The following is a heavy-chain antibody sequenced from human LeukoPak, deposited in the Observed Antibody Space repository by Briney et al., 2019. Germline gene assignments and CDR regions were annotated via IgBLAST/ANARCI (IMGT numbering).Heavy chain of an antibody. V-gene: IGHV3-23*01. D-gene: IGHD1-26*01. Sequence: GGSLRLSCAASGFTFSSYAMSWVRPAPGKGLEWVSAISGSGGSTYYADSVKGRFTISRDTSKNTLYLQMNSLRAEDTAVYYCAKGRYSGSYYNWFEPWGQGTLVTVSS. CDR1: GFTFSSYA. CDR2: ISGSGGST. CDR3: AKGRYSGSYYNWFEP. J-gene: IGHJ5*02.